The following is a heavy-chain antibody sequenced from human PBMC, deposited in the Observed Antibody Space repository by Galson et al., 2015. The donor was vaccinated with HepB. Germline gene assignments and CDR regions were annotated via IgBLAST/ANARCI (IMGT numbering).Heavy chain of an antibody. CDR3: AKDHGGPADY. Sequence: SLRLSCAGSGVTFSRYWMHWVRQVPGKGLVWVSRINEDGSRTDYADSVRGRFTISRDNAKNMVYLQMNSLRAEDTAVYHCAKDHGGPADYWGQGTLVTVST. J-gene: IGHJ4*02. V-gene: IGHV3-74*01. D-gene: IGHD5-24*01. CDR1: GVTFSRYW. CDR2: INEDGSRT.